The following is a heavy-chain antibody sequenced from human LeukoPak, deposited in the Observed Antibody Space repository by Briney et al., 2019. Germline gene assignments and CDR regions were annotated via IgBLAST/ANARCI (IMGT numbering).Heavy chain of an antibody. CDR1: GGTFSSYA. D-gene: IGHD1-26*01. CDR3: AMGWWGLRHFDY. J-gene: IGHJ4*02. Sequence: VASVKVSCKASGGTFSSYAISWVRQAPGQGLEWMGRIIPIFGTANYAQKFQGRVTITTDESTSTAYMELSSLRSEDTAVYYCAMGWWGLRHFDYWGQGTLVTVSS. V-gene: IGHV1-69*05. CDR2: IIPIFGTA.